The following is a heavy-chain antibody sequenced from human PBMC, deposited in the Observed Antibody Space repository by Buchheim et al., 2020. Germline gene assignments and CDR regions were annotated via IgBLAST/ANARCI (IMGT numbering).Heavy chain of an antibody. J-gene: IGHJ6*02. CDR2: ISSSGSTK. D-gene: IGHD1-1*01. CDR3: ASLKGRTGTGYGMDV. V-gene: IGHV3-48*03. CDR1: GFTFSSFE. Sequence: EVQLVESGGGLVLPGGSLRLSCAVAGFTFSSFEMNWVRQAPGKGLEWVSYISSSGSTKYYADSVKGRFTISRDNAENPMYLQMNSLRVEDTAAYYCASLKGRTGTGYGMDVWGQGTT.